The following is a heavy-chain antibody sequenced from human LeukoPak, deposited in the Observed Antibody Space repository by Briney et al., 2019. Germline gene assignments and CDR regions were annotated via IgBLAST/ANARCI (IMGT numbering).Heavy chain of an antibody. CDR1: GGSIGTYY. CDR3: TRHIGGGIEDMDV. V-gene: IGHV4-59*08. J-gene: IGHJ6*03. D-gene: IGHD3-16*02. CDR2: IYVTGT. Sequence: SETLSLTCTVSGGSIGTYYWSWVRQSPGTGLEWIGYIYVTGTRYNPYLQSRVTISVDRSRNQFFLKMTSVTAADSAVYYCTRHIGGGIEDMDVWGRGTKVTVSS.